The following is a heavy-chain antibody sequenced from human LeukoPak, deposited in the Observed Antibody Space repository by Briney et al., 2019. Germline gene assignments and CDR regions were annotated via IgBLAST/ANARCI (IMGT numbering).Heavy chain of an antibody. CDR3: ARDRAGLVDY. CDR1: GFTFGSYG. J-gene: IGHJ4*02. Sequence: GRSLRLSCAASGFTFGSYGMHWVRQAPGKGLEWVAVIWYDGSNKYYADSVKGRFTISRDNSKNTLYLQMNSLRAEDTAVYYCARDRAGLVDYWGQGTLVTVSS. CDR2: IWYDGSNK. V-gene: IGHV3-33*01.